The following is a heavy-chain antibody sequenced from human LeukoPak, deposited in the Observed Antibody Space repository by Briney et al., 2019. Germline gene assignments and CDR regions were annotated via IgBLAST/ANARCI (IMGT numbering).Heavy chain of an antibody. Sequence: ASVKVSCKASGYTFTSYDINWARQATGQGLEWMGWISAYNGNTNYAQKLQGRVTMTTDTSTSTAYMELRSLRSDDTAVYYCARDRGRYFDWFGFDYWGQGTLVTVSS. CDR2: ISAYNGNT. CDR1: GYTFTSYD. CDR3: ARDRGRYFDWFGFDY. V-gene: IGHV1-18*01. J-gene: IGHJ4*02. D-gene: IGHD3-9*01.